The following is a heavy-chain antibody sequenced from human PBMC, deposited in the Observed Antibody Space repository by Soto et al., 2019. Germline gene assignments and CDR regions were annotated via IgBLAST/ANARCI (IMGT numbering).Heavy chain of an antibody. CDR1: GGSISSYY. CDR2: INYSGST. V-gene: IGHV4-59*08. J-gene: IGHJ6*02. Sequence: TSETLSLTCTVSGGSISSYYWSWIRQPPGKGLEWIGYINYSGSTNYNPSLKSRVTISVDTSKNQFSLKLSSVTAADTAMYYCARHPPIAKFENGLDVWGQGTTVTVSS. D-gene: IGHD3-16*01. CDR3: ARHPPIAKFENGLDV.